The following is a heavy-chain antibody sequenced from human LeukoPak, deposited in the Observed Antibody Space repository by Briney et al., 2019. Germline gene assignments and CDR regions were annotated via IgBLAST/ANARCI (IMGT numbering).Heavy chain of an antibody. CDR1: GGSISSGGYY. CDR3: ARASFVVPAARAYHMDV. Sequence: SQTLSLTCTVSGGSISSGGYYWSWIGQHPGKGLEWIGYIYYSGSTYYNPSLKSRVTISVDTSKNQFSLKLSSVTAADTAVYYCARASFVVPAARAYHMDVWGKGTTVTVSS. J-gene: IGHJ6*03. CDR2: IYYSGST. V-gene: IGHV4-31*03. D-gene: IGHD2-2*01.